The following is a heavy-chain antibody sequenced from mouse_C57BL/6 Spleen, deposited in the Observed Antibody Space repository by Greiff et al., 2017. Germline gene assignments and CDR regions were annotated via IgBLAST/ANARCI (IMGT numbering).Heavy chain of an antibody. D-gene: IGHD1-1*02. V-gene: IGHV1-50*01. CDR1: GYTFTSYW. CDR2: IDPSDSYT. J-gene: IGHJ2*01. CDR3: ARSYYYPDY. Sequence: QVQLQQSGAELVKPGASVKLSCKASGYTFTSYWMQWVKQRPGQGLEWIGEIDPSDSYTNYNQKFKGKATLTVDTSSSTAYMQLSSLTSADSAVYYCARSYYYPDYWGQGTTLTVSS.